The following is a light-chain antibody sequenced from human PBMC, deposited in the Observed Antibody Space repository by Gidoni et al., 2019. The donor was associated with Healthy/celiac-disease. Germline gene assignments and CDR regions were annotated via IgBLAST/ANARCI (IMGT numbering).Light chain of an antibody. CDR2: AAS. CDR3: QQLNSYPMYT. J-gene: IGKJ2*01. CDR1: QGISSY. V-gene: IGKV1-9*01. Sequence: DIQLTQSPSFLSASVGDRVTITCRASQGISSYLAWYQQKPGKAPKLLIYAASTLQSGVPSRFSGSGSGTEFTLTISSLQPEDFATYYCQQLNSYPMYTFGQXTKLEIK.